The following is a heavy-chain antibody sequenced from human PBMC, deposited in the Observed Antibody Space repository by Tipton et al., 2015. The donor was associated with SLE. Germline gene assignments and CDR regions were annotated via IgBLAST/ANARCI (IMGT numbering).Heavy chain of an antibody. Sequence: TLSLTCAVYGGSFSGYYWSWIRQPPGKGLEWIGYISTSGSTNYNPSLKSRATISVDTSKNQFSLKLSSVTAADTAVYYCARLQFGSGSFGPWGQGTLVTVSS. CDR2: ISTSGST. CDR1: GGSFSGYY. D-gene: IGHD3-10*01. V-gene: IGHV4-4*09. CDR3: ARLQFGSGSFGP. J-gene: IGHJ5*02.